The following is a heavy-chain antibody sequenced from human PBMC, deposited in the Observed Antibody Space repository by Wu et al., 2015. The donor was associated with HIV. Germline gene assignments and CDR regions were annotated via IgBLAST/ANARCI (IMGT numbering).Heavy chain of an antibody. CDR3: ARDLVPYYGGNSCLDY. D-gene: IGHD4-23*01. Sequence: QLVQSGAEVKKPGASVKVSCKASGYTFTTYGITWVRQAPGQGLEWMGWISANNGNTLYAQKLQGRVTMTTDTSTNTAYMEMTSLRSDDTAVYFXARDLVPYYGGNSCLDYWGQGTLVTVSS. CDR2: ISANNGNT. V-gene: IGHV1-18*01. J-gene: IGHJ4*02. CDR1: GYTFTTYG.